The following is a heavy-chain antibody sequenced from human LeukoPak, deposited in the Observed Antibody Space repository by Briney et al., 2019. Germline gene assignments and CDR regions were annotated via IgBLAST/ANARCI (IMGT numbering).Heavy chain of an antibody. V-gene: IGHV4-4*02. Sequence: SGTLSLTCAVSGGSISSSKWWSWVRQPPGKGLEWIGEIYHSGSTNYNPSLKSRVTISVDKSKNQFSLKLSSVTAADTAVYYCAREDYYGSGSYIYWGQGTLVTVSS. CDR3: AREDYYGSGSYIY. CDR1: GGSISSSKW. CDR2: IYHSGST. D-gene: IGHD3-10*01. J-gene: IGHJ4*02.